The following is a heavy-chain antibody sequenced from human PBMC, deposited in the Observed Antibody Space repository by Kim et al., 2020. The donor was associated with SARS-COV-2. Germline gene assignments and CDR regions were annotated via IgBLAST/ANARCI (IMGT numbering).Heavy chain of an antibody. D-gene: IGHD3-22*01. J-gene: IGHJ3*02. V-gene: IGHV3-15*01. CDR3: TTGVRFTPADYYYDSSLSSSQSLDAFDI. CDR2: IKSKTDGGTT. Sequence: GGSLRLSCAASGFTFSNAWMSWVRQAPGKGLEWVGRIKSKTDGGTTDYAAPVKGRFTISRDDSKNTLYLQMNSLKTEETAVYYCTTGVRFTPADYYYDSSLSSSQSLDAFDIWGQGTMVTVSS. CDR1: GFTFSNAW.